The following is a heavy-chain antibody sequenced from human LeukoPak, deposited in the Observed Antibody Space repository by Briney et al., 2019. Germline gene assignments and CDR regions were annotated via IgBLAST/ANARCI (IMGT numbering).Heavy chain of an antibody. D-gene: IGHD2-21*02. CDR3: ARQGLGGGDGSGAFDI. J-gene: IGHJ3*02. Sequence: GASVKVSCKASGYTFTSYDINWVRQATGQGLEWMGWMNPNSGNTGYAQKFQGQVTMTADKSIGTAYLQWSSLKASDTAMYYCARQGLGGGDGSGAFDIWGQGTMVTVSS. CDR2: MNPNSGNT. CDR1: GYTFTSYD. V-gene: IGHV1-8*02.